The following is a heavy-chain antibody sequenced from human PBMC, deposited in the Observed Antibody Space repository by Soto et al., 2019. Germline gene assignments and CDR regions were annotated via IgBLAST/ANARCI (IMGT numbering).Heavy chain of an antibody. J-gene: IGHJ4*02. CDR3: ARGGAYQLVSYFDY. CDR1: GFTVSSNY. Sequence: GGSLRLSCAASGFTVSSNYMSWVRQAPGKGLEWVSVIYSGGSTYYADSVKGRFTISRDNSKNTLYLQMNSLRAEDTAVYYWARGGAYQLVSYFDYWGQGTLVTVSS. D-gene: IGHD2-2*01. V-gene: IGHV3-53*01. CDR2: IYSGGST.